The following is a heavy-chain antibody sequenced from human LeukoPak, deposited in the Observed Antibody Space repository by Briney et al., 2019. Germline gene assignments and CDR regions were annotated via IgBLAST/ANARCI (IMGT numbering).Heavy chain of an antibody. CDR2: IYDSQIS. V-gene: IGHV4-59*08. CDR1: GGSISAHD. CDR3: ARHSLVFYGSGSYFLNSMDV. J-gene: IGHJ6*02. Sequence: SSETLSLTCTVSGGSISAHDWSWIRQPPGKGLEWIGNIYDSQISSYNPSLKSRVTISLDTSQNQLSLDLSSVTAADTAVYYCARHSLVFYGSGSYFLNSMDVWGQGTTVTVSS. D-gene: IGHD3-10*01.